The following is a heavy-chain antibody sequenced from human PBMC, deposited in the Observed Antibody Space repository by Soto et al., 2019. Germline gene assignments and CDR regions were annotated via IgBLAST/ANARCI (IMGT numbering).Heavy chain of an antibody. J-gene: IGHJ4*02. CDR2: ISSSSSYI. CDR1: GFTFSSYS. CDR3: ARGGYNWNYKGDY. Sequence: EVLLVESGGGLVKPGGSLRLSCAASGFTFSSYSMTWVRQAPGKGLVWVSSISSSSSYIYYADSVQGRFTISRDDAKNSLYLQMNSLRAEDTAVYYCARGGYNWNYKGDYWAQVTLVTVSS. D-gene: IGHD1-7*01. V-gene: IGHV3-21*01.